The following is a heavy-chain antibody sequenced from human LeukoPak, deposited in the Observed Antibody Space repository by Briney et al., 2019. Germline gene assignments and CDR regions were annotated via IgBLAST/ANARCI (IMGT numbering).Heavy chain of an antibody. J-gene: IGHJ4*02. Sequence: GGSLRLSCAASGFTFSDYYMSWIRQAPGKGLEWVSYISSSGSTIYYADSVKGRFTISRDNAKNSLYLQMNSLRAEDTAVYYCARDRRFGELLVDYWGQGTLVTVSS. V-gene: IGHV3-11*04. CDR1: GFTFSDYY. CDR2: ISSSGSTI. CDR3: ARDRRFGELLVDY. D-gene: IGHD3-10*01.